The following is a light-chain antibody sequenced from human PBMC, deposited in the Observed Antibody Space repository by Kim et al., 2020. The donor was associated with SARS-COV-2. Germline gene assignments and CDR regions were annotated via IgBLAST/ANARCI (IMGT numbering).Light chain of an antibody. J-gene: IGKJ1*01. CDR2: AAS. CDR3: QQSYSTLSWT. Sequence: SVGDRVTITCRASQSISSYLNWYQQKPGKAPKLLIYAASSLQSGVPSRFSGSGSGTDFTLTISSLQPEDFATYYCQQSYSTLSWTFGQGTKVDIK. CDR1: QSISSY. V-gene: IGKV1-39*01.